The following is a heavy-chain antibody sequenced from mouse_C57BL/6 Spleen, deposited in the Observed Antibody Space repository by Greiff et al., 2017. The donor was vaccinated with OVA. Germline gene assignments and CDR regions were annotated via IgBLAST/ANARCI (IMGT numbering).Heavy chain of an antibody. D-gene: IGHD1-1*01. J-gene: IGHJ2*01. CDR2: IWWDDDK. CDR3: ARTPHYYGSSNFDY. CDR1: GFSLSTFGMG. V-gene: IGHV8-8*01. Sequence: QVTLKVCGPGILQPSQTLSLTCSFSGFSLSTFGMGVGWIRQPSGKGLEWLAHIWWDDDKYYNPALKSRLTISKDTSKNQVFLKIANVDTADTATYYCARTPHYYGSSNFDYWGQGTTLTVSS.